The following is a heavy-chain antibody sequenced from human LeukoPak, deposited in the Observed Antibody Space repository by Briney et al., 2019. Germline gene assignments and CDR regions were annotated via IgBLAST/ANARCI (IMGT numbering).Heavy chain of an antibody. CDR3: ARNPSGVVVAATSRDYYGMDV. CDR2: MNTNSGNT. V-gene: IGHV1-8*01. D-gene: IGHD2-15*01. J-gene: IGHJ6*02. CDR1: GYTFTSYD. Sequence: ASVKVSCKASGYTFTSYDINWVRQATGQGLEWMGWMNTNSGNTGYAQKFQGRVTMTRNTSISTAYMELSSLRSEDTAVYYCARNPSGVVVAATSRDYYGMDVWGQGTTVTVSS.